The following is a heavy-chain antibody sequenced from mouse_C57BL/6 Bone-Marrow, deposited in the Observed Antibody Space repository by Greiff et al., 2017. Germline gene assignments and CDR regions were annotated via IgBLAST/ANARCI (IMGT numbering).Heavy chain of an antibody. J-gene: IGHJ2*01. D-gene: IGHD1-1*01. V-gene: IGHV5-6*01. CDR3: AGLLLRSFFAY. CDR2: ISSGGGYT. CDR1: GFTFSSYG. Sequence: EVKVVESGGDLVKPGGSLKLSCAASGFTFSSYGMSWVRQTPDKRLEWVATISSGGGYTYYPDSVKGRFTISRDNTKNTLYLQMSSLKTEDTAMYYCAGLLLRSFFAYWGQGTTLTVSS.